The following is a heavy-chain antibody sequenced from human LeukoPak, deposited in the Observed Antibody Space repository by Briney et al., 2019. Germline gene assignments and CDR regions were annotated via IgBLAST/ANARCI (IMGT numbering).Heavy chain of an antibody. CDR1: GFSFSGHW. D-gene: IGHD6-6*01. J-gene: IGHJ4*02. CDR3: ARGPNSNWSGLDF. V-gene: IGHV3-74*01. Sequence: GGSLRLSCTASGFSFSGHWMHWARQLPGKGLVWISRISPTGSTTSYADSVKGRFTVSRDNAKNTLYLQVNNLRAEDTAVYYCARGPNSNWSGLDFWGQGTLLTVSS. CDR2: ISPTGSTT.